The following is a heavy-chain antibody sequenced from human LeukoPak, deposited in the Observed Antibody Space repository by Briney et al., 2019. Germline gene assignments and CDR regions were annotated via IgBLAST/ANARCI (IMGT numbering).Heavy chain of an antibody. CDR1: GVSISSYY. V-gene: IGHV4-59*08. CDR2: IYYSGST. CDR3: ARHPELYFFDY. J-gene: IGHJ4*02. Sequence: SETLSLTCTVPGVSISSYYWSWIRHPPGKGREGIGYIYYSGSTNYNPSLKSRVTISVDTSKNQVSLTLSSVTAADTAVYYCARHPELYFFDYWGQGTLVTVSS. D-gene: IGHD3-10*01.